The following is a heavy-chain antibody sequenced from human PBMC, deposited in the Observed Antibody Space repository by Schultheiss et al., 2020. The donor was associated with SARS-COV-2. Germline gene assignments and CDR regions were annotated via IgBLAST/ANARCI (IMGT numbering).Heavy chain of an antibody. CDR1: GFTFRYYG. CDR3: ARVRYGGNYYYYGMDV. CDR2: ISYDGSKE. J-gene: IGHJ6*02. V-gene: IGHV3-30*03. Sequence: GGSLRLSCAASGFTFRYYGMHWVRQAPGKGLDWVAVISYDGSKEYYADSVKGRFTISRDNSKNTLHLQMNSLRTEDTAVYYCARVRYGGNYYYYGMDVWGQGTTVTVSS. D-gene: IGHD4-17*01.